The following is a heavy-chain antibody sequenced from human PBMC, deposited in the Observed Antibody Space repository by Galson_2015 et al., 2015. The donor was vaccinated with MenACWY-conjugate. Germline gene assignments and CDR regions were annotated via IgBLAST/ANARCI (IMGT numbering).Heavy chain of an antibody. CDR1: GFPFYSYW. CDR2: VKSDGSEQ. Sequence: SLRLSCAASGFPFYSYWMTWVRQAPGKGLEWVANVKSDGSEQYYVDSVRGRFTISRDNAKNSVFLQMNSLRPEDTAVYFCVRPIMTFVAVRSLDNWGQGTVVTVSS. V-gene: IGHV3-7*01. CDR3: VRPIMTFVAVRSLDN. D-gene: IGHD3-3*02. J-gene: IGHJ4*02.